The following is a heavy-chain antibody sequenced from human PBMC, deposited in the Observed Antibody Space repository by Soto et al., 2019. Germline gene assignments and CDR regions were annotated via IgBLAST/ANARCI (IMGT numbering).Heavy chain of an antibody. CDR1: GFTFSSYA. CDR3: AKDDNSSRRGYYYYYYGMDV. D-gene: IGHD6-6*01. CDR2: ISGSGGST. V-gene: IGHV3-23*01. Sequence: EVQLLESGGGLVQPGGSLRLSCAASGFTFSSYAMSWVRQAPGKGLEWVSAISGSGGSTYYADSVKGRFTISRDNSKNTLYRQMNSLRAEDTAVYYCAKDDNSSRRGYYYYYYGMDVWGQGTTVTVSS. J-gene: IGHJ6*02.